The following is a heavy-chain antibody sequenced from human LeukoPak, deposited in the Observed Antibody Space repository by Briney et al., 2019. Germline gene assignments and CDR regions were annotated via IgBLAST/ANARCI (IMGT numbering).Heavy chain of an antibody. J-gene: IGHJ5*02. CDR3: ARGRDYDFWSGFPPVLNWFDP. D-gene: IGHD3-3*01. Sequence: PSETLSLTCTVSGGSISSYYWSWIRQPPGKGLEWIGYIYYSGSTNYNPSLQSRVTISLDPSKNQFSLKLSSVTAADTAVYYCARGRDYDFWSGFPPVLNWFDPWGQGTLVTVSS. V-gene: IGHV4-59*01. CDR2: IYYSGST. CDR1: GGSISSYY.